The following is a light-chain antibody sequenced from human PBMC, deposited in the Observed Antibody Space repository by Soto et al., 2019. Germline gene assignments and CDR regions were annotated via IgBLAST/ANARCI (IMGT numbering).Light chain of an antibody. CDR3: TTWGTGPWV. V-gene: IGLV4-69*01. CDR1: SGHSTYA. J-gene: IGLJ3*02. Sequence: QPVLTQSPSASASLGASVKLTCTLSSGHSTYAIAWHQQQPEKGPRYLMKLNSDGSHSKGDGTPDRFSGSSSGAERYLTISSLLSEDEADYYCTTWGTGPWVFGGGTKLTVL. CDR2: LNSDGSH.